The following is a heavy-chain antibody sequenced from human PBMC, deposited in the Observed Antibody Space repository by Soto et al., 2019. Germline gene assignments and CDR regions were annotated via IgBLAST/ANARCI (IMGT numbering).Heavy chain of an antibody. D-gene: IGHD1-26*01. Sequence: SVKVSCKASGGTFSSYAISWVRQAPGQGLEWMGGIIPIFGTANYAQKFQGRVTITADESTSTAYMELSSLRSEDTAVYYCARTSGSYGDYYYGIDVWGQGTTVTVSS. CDR2: IIPIFGTA. J-gene: IGHJ6*02. V-gene: IGHV1-69*13. CDR1: GGTFSSYA. CDR3: ARTSGSYGDYYYGIDV.